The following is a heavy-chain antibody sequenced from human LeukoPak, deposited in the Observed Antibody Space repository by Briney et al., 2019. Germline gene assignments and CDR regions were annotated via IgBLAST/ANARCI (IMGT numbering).Heavy chain of an antibody. J-gene: IGHJ3*02. CDR3: AKDKLRGRARPAPPGVSVGCFDI. D-gene: IGHD3-10*01. CDR1: GFKFGSYA. CDR2: ISGSGGST. Sequence: GGSLRLSCTGSGFKFGSYAMSWVRQAPGKGLEWVSAISGSGGSTYYADSVKGRFTISRDNSKNTLYLQMNSLRAEDTAVYYCAKDKLRGRARPAPPGVSVGCFDIWGQGTMVTVSS. V-gene: IGHV3-23*01.